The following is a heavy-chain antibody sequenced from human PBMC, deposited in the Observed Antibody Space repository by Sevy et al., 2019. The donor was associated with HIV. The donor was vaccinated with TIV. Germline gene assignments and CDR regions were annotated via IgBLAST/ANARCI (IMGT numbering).Heavy chain of an antibody. V-gene: IGHV1-18*01. CDR2: ITAYNGNT. CDR1: GYTFTNYQ. D-gene: IGHD1-26*01. Sequence: ASVKVSCKASGYTFTNYQITWVRQAPGQGLEWMGWITAYNGNTNYAQRFQGRVTMTTDTSTSTAYMELRSLRSDDTAVYYCARAPSGSQGPGQYFHHWGQGTLVTVSS. J-gene: IGHJ1*01. CDR3: ARAPSGSQGPGQYFHH.